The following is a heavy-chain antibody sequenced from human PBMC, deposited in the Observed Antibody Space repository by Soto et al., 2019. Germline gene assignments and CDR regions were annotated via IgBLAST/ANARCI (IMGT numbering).Heavy chain of an antibody. V-gene: IGHV5-51*01. Sequence: GESLKISCKASGYSFTTYWIGWVRQMPGKGLEWMGIIYPGDSETRYGPSFQGQVTFSADKSISTAYLQWSSLKASDTAMYYCARHGGGYDSSYYYYGMDVWGQGTTVTVSS. J-gene: IGHJ6*02. CDR1: GYSFTTYW. D-gene: IGHD5-12*01. CDR2: IYPGDSET. CDR3: ARHGGGYDSSYYYYGMDV.